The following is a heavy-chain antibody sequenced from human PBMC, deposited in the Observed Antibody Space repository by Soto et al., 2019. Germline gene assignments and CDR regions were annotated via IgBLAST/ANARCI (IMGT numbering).Heavy chain of an antibody. CDR2: IYYSGST. J-gene: IGHJ4*02. V-gene: IGHV4-59*01. CDR3: ARVRPLGYYYDSSGYYYEYYFDY. D-gene: IGHD3-22*01. Sequence: ETLSLTCTVSGGSISSYYWSWIRQPPGKGLEWIGYIYYSGSTNYNPSLKSRVTISVDTSKNQFSLKLSSVTAADTAVYYCARVRPLGYYYDSSGYYYEYYFDYWGQGTLVTVS. CDR1: GGSISSYY.